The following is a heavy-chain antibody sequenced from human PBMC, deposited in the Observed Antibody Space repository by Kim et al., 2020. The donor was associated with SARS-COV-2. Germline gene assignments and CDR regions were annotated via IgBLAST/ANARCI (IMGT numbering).Heavy chain of an antibody. J-gene: IGHJ6*02. CDR2: GNT. Sequence: GNTQLSQKFQGRVTITRDTSASTAYMELSSLTSEDTAVYYCARGGAGAMDVWGQGTTVTVS. CDR3: ARGGAGAMDV. V-gene: IGHV1-3*01. D-gene: IGHD1-26*01.